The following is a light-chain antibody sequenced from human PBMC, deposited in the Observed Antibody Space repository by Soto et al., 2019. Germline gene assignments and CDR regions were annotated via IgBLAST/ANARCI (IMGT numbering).Light chain of an antibody. CDR3: QQYNSWPLT. J-gene: IGKJ4*01. CDR2: SAS. CDR1: QSVDTN. Sequence: EVVMTQSPATLSVSPGDRATLSCRASQSVDTNVAWYQQKPGQAPRLLVHSASTRATGIPARFTGIGSGTDFTLTISGLQSDDLAVYYCQQYNSWPLTFGGGTKVEIK. V-gene: IGKV3-15*01.